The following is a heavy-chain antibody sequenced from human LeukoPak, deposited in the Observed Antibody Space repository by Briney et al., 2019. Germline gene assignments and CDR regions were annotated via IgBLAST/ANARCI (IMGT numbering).Heavy chain of an antibody. CDR1: GFTFSSYA. V-gene: IGHV3-23*01. J-gene: IGHJ4*02. Sequence: PGGSLRLSCAASGFTFSSYAMSWVRQAPGKGLEWVSAISGSGGSTYYADSVKGRFTISRDNSKNTLYLQMNSLRAEDTAVYYCASAIPDQLLLPPDYWGQGTLVTVSS. CDR3: ASAIPDQLLLPPDY. D-gene: IGHD2-2*01. CDR2: ISGSGGST.